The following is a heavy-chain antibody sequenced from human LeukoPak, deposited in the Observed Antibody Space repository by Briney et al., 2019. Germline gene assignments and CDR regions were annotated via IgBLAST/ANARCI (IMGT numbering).Heavy chain of an antibody. CDR1: GFIFNYYG. CDR2: IRYDGSNK. CDR3: VKGLHSSSWNDPFDI. Sequence: PGGSLRLSCAASGFIFNYYGMHWVRQAPGKGLEWVAFIRYDGSNKYYADFVKGRFTISRDNSDRTVYLQMNSLRTEDTAVYYCVKGLHSSSWNDPFDIWGQGTMVTVSS. V-gene: IGHV3-30*02. D-gene: IGHD6-13*01. J-gene: IGHJ3*02.